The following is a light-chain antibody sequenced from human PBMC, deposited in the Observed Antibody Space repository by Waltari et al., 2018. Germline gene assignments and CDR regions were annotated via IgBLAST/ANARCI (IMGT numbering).Light chain of an antibody. CDR2: YSS. V-gene: IGKV1-6*01. CDR3: RHDYRYPWA. Sequence: AIQMPPSPSSLSASVGDRVTITCRASQDIGNELGWYQQKPGKAPNLLIYYSSTLQSGVPSRFSGSGSGTDFTLTISSLQPEDFATYYCRHDYRYPWAFGQGTKVEIK. CDR1: QDIGNE. J-gene: IGKJ1*01.